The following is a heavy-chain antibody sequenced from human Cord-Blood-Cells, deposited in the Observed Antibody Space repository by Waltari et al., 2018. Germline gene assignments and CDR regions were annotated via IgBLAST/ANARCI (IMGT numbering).Heavy chain of an antibody. CDR1: GGSISSSNW. V-gene: IGHV4-4*02. J-gene: IGHJ4*02. CDR3: ARGDYDFWSGYYTGFDY. Sequence: QVQLQESGPGLVKPSGTLSLTCAVSGGSISSSNWWSWVRQPPGKGLEWIGEIYHSGSTNYNPSLKSRVTISVDKSKNQFSLKLSSVTAADTAVYYCARGDYDFWSGYYTGFDYWGQGTLVTVSS. CDR2: IYHSGST. D-gene: IGHD3-3*01.